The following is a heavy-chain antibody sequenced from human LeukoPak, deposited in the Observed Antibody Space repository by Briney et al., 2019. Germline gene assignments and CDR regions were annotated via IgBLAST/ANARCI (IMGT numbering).Heavy chain of an antibody. CDR3: ARGGTDGPPSDAFDI. J-gene: IGHJ3*02. Sequence: GGSLRLSCAASGFTFSSYSMNWVRQAPGKGLEWVSYISSSSSTIYYADSVKGRFTISRDNAKNSLYLQMNSLRAEDRAVYYCARGGTDGPPSDAFDIWGQGTMVTVSS. V-gene: IGHV3-48*01. D-gene: IGHD1-26*01. CDR2: ISSSSSTI. CDR1: GFTFSSYS.